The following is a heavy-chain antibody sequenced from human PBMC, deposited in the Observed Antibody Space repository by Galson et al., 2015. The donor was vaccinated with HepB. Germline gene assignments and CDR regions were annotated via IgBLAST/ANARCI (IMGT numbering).Heavy chain of an antibody. CDR2: IYSGGIT. V-gene: IGHV3-53*01. D-gene: IGHD1-26*01. J-gene: IGHJ4*02. CDR3: VRDRHSGSQELAVGAYFDY. Sequence: SLRLSCAASGFIVSNNYMSWVRQAPGKGLGWVSVIYSGGITHYADSVRGRFTISRDTSRNTLYLEMNSLRGEDTAVYYCVRDRHSGSQELAVGAYFDYWGQGTLVTVSS. CDR1: GFIVSNNY.